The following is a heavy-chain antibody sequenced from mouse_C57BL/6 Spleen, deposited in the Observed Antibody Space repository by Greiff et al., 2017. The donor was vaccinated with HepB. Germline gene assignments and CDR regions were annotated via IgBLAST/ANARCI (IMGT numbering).Heavy chain of an antibody. CDR3: ARSEYYGSSSNWYFDV. J-gene: IGHJ1*03. CDR1: GYTFTSYW. V-gene: IGHV1-50*01. Sequence: VQLQQPGAELVKPGASVKLSCKASGYTFTSYWMQWVKQRPGQGLEWIGEIDASDSYTNYNQKFKGKATLTGDTSSSTAYMQLSSLTSEDSAVYYCARSEYYGSSSNWYFDVWGTGTTVTVSS. D-gene: IGHD1-1*01. CDR2: IDASDSYT.